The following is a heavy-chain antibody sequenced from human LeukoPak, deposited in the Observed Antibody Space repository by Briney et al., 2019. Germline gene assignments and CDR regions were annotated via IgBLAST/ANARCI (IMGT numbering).Heavy chain of an antibody. V-gene: IGHV1-8*01. CDR3: ARAVIAVAGTGFDY. CDR2: MNPNSGNT. D-gene: IGHD6-19*01. CDR1: GYTFTSYD. Sequence: ASVKVSFKASGYTFTSYDINWVRQATGQGLEWMGWMNPNSGNTGYAQKFQGRVTMTRNTSISTAYMELSSLRSEDTAVYYCARAVIAVAGTGFDYWGQGTLVTVSS. J-gene: IGHJ4*02.